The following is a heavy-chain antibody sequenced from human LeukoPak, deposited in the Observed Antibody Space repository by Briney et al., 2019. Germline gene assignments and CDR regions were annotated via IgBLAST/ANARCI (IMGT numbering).Heavy chain of an antibody. V-gene: IGHV4-34*01. Sequence: SETLSLTCTVSGGSISSYYWSWIRQPPGRGLEWIGEINHSGSTNYNPSLKSRVTISVDTSKNQFSLKLSSVTAADTAVYYCARYSYGSGNFDYWGQGTLVTVSS. CDR1: GGSISSYY. D-gene: IGHD5-18*01. CDR3: ARYSYGSGNFDY. CDR2: INHSGST. J-gene: IGHJ4*02.